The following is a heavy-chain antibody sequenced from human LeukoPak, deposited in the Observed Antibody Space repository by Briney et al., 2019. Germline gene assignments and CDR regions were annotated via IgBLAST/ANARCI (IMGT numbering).Heavy chain of an antibody. Sequence: GGSLRLSCAASGFTFGFTFGSYAMSWVRQAPGEGLEWVSSISGSDGNTYYADSVKGRFTISRDNAKNSLYLQMNSLRAEDTAVYYCARDRGYSYGYPYFDYWGQGTLVTVSS. CDR2: ISGSDGNT. CDR3: ARDRGYSYGYPYFDY. V-gene: IGHV3-23*01. D-gene: IGHD5-18*01. CDR1: GFTFGFTFGSYA. J-gene: IGHJ4*02.